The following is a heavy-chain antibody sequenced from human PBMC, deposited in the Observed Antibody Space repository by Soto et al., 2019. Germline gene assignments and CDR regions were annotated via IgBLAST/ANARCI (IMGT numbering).Heavy chain of an antibody. CDR2: IYHSGST. J-gene: IGHJ4*02. D-gene: IGHD2-21*02. Sequence: PSETLSLTCAVSGGSISSGGYSWSWIRQPPGKGLEWIGYIYHSGSTYYNPSLKSRVTISVDTSKNQFSLKLSSVTAADTAVYYCARSYCGGDCYSPHYFDYWGQGTLVTVSS. CDR3: ARSYCGGDCYSPHYFDY. CDR1: GGSISSGGYS. V-gene: IGHV4-30-2*05.